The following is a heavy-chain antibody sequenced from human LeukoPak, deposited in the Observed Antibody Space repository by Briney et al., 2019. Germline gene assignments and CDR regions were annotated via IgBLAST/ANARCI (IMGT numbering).Heavy chain of an antibody. CDR3: ARGDYDILTGRPPAYYYYGMDV. Sequence: GGSLRLSCAASGFTFSSYWMHWVRQAPGKGLVWVSRINSDGSSTSYADSVKGRFTISRDNAKNTLYLQMNSLRAEDTAVYYCARGDYDILTGRPPAYYYYGMDVWGQGTTVTVSS. CDR1: GFTFSSYW. D-gene: IGHD3-9*01. J-gene: IGHJ6*02. CDR2: INSDGSST. V-gene: IGHV3-74*01.